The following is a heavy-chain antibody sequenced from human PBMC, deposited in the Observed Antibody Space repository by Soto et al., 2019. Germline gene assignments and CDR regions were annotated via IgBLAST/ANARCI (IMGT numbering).Heavy chain of an antibody. V-gene: IGHV5-10-1*01. CDR3: ARRNIVVVPAATHPYGMDV. Sequence: GESLKISCKGSGYSFTSYWISWVRQMPGKGLEWMGRIDPSDSYTNYSPSFQGHVTISADKSISTAYLQWSSLKASDTAMYYCARRNIVVVPAATHPYGMDVWGQGTTVTVS. J-gene: IGHJ6*02. CDR2: IDPSDSYT. D-gene: IGHD2-2*01. CDR1: GYSFTSYW.